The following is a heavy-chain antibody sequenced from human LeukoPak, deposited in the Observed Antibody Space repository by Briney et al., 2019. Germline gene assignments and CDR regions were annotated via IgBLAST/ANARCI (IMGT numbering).Heavy chain of an antibody. D-gene: IGHD3-22*01. CDR1: GGTFSIYA. CDR2: IIPIFGTA. Sequence: SVKVSFKASGGTFSIYAISWGRQAPGQGLEWMGGIIPIFGTANYAQKFQGRVMITADESTSTAYMELSSLRSEDTAVYYCARETKYYYDSSGYYPDAFDIWGQGTMVTVSS. V-gene: IGHV1-69*13. CDR3: ARETKYYYDSSGYYPDAFDI. J-gene: IGHJ3*02.